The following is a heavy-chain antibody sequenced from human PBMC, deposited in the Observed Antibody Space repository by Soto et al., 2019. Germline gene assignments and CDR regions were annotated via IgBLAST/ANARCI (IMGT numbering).Heavy chain of an antibody. CDR3: AKEDPSGRYSLDY. Sequence: QVQLVESGGGVVQPGRSLRLSCAASGFTFSGYGMHWVRQAPGKGLEGVAVISYYGTNEYYEDSVKGRFTISRDNSKNTLSLQMNSLRIEDTAVYFCAKEDPSGRYSLDYWGQGSQVTVSS. V-gene: IGHV3-30*18. CDR2: ISYYGTNE. J-gene: IGHJ4*02. D-gene: IGHD1-26*01. CDR1: GFTFSGYG.